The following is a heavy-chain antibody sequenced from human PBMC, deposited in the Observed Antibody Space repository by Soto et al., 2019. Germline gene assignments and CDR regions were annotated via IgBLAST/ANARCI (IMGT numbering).Heavy chain of an antibody. CDR1: SGSISSSNW. CDR2: IYHSGST. J-gene: IGHJ6*03. Sequence: QVQLQESGPGLVKPSGTLSLTCAVSSGSISSSNWWSWVRQPPGKGLEWIGEIYHSGSTNYNPSLTSRVTRSADKSKNQCSLKLCSVTAADTAVYYCAELVRNYYYMDVWCKGTTVTVSS. V-gene: IGHV4-4*02. CDR3: AELVRNYYYMDV. D-gene: IGHD6-13*01.